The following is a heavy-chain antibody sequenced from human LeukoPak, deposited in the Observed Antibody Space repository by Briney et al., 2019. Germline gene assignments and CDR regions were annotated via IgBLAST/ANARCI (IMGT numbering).Heavy chain of an antibody. Sequence: GGSLRLSCAASGFTFSNAWMSWVRQAPGKGLEWVGRIKSKTDGGTTDYAAPVKGRFTISRDDSKNTLYLQMNSLKTEDTAVYYCTTHKGSYGSIDYWGQGTLVTVSS. V-gene: IGHV3-15*01. CDR3: TTHKGSYGSIDY. CDR1: GFTFSNAW. J-gene: IGHJ4*02. D-gene: IGHD1-26*01. CDR2: IKSKTDGGTT.